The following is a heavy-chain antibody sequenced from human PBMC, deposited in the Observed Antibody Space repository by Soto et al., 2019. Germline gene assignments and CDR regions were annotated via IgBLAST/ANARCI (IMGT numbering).Heavy chain of an antibody. CDR3: AKDRDYGDYESWFDP. CDR1: GFTFSSYA. J-gene: IGHJ5*02. CDR2: ISGSGGST. Sequence: EVQLLESGGGLVQPGGSLRLSCAASGFTFSSYAMSWVRQAPGKGLEWVSAISGSGGSTYYADSVKGRFTISRDNSKNTLYLQLNSLRAEDTAVYYCAKDRDYGDYESWFDPWGQGTLVTVSS. D-gene: IGHD4-17*01. V-gene: IGHV3-23*01.